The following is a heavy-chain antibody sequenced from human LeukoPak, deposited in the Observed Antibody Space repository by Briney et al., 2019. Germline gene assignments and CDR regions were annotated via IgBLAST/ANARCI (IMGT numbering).Heavy chain of an antibody. CDR3: AREGEDPDSYVTTRYFDY. J-gene: IGHJ4*02. D-gene: IGHD5-18*01. CDR2: IIPIFCTA. V-gene: IGHV1-69*13. Sequence: SVMVSCKASGGTFSSSAISWVRQAPGQGLEWMGGIIPIFCTANYAQKFQGRVTITADETTSTAYMELSSLRSEDTAVYYCAREGEDPDSYVTTRYFDYWGQGTLVTVSS. CDR1: GGTFSSSA.